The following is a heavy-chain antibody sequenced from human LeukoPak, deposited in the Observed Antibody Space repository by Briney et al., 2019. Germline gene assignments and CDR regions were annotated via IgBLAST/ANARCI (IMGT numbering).Heavy chain of an antibody. V-gene: IGHV3-73*01. D-gene: IGHD5-12*01. Sequence: PGGSLRLSCAASGFTLSGSAMHWVRQASGKGLEWVVRIRSKANSYATAYAASVKGRFTISRDDSKNTAYLQMNSLKTEDTAVYYCTSPIYGGYAHNNDYWGQGTLVTVSS. CDR1: GFTLSGSA. CDR2: IRSKANSYAT. J-gene: IGHJ4*02. CDR3: TSPIYGGYAHNNDY.